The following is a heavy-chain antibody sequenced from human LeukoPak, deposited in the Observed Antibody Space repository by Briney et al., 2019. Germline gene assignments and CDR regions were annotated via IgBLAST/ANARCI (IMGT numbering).Heavy chain of an antibody. Sequence: GGSLRLSCAASGFTFSSYSMNWVRQAPGKGLEWVLSISSSSGYIYYADSVKGRFTISRDNAKNSLYLQMNSLRAEDTAVYYCARDSGTSYSSGWYDYWGQGTLVTVSS. CDR2: ISSSSGYI. CDR3: ARDSGTSYSSGWYDY. V-gene: IGHV3-21*01. CDR1: GFTFSSYS. D-gene: IGHD6-19*01. J-gene: IGHJ4*02.